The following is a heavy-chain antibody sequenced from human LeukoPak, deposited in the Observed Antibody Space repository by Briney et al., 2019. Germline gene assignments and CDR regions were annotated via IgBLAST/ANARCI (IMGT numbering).Heavy chain of an antibody. CDR2: ISYDGSNK. D-gene: IGHD3-22*01. Sequence: GGSLRLSCAASGFTFSSYAMHWVRQAPGKGLEWVAVISYDGSNKYYADSVKGRFTISRDNSKNTLYLQMNSLRAEDTAVYYCASTYYYDSSGYFEDAFDIWGQGTMVTVSS. J-gene: IGHJ3*02. CDR3: ASTYYYDSSGYFEDAFDI. CDR1: GFTFSSYA. V-gene: IGHV3-30-3*01.